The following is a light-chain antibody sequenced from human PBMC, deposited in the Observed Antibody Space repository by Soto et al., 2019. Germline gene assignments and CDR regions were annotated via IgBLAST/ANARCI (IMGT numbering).Light chain of an antibody. Sequence: QSVLTQTPSVSGSPGQSVTISCTGTSTDFVSYNRVSWYQQLPGTAPKLLIYDNSQRPSGIPDRFSGSKSGTSATLGITGLQTGDEADYYCGTWDSSLSAGVFGGGTKLTVL. CDR3: GTWDSSLSAGV. CDR2: DNS. V-gene: IGLV1-51*01. J-gene: IGLJ3*02. CDR1: STDFVSYNR.